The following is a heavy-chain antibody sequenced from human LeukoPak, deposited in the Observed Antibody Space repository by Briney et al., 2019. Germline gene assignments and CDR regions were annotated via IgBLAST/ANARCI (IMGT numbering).Heavy chain of an antibody. J-gene: IGHJ4*02. D-gene: IGHD6-13*01. CDR2: IYYSGST. Sequence: PSETLSLTCTVSGGSISSSSYYWGWIRQPPGKGLEWIGSIYYSGSTYYNPSLKSRVTISVDTSKNQFSLKLSSVTAADTAVYYCARIPFYGSSCPLDYWGQGTLVTVSS. CDR1: GGSISSSSYY. CDR3: ARIPFYGSSCPLDY. V-gene: IGHV4-39*07.